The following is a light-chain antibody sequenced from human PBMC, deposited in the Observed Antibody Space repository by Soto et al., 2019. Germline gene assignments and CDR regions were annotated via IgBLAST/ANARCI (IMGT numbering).Light chain of an antibody. J-gene: IGKJ4*01. CDR3: QQRFSWPLT. CDR1: QSVSSS. V-gene: IGKV3-11*01. Sequence: EIVLTQSPATLSLSPGERATLSCRASQSVSSSLAWYQQKPGQAPRLLIYDASNRATGIPARFSGSGSGTDFTLTISRLEPEDFAVYSCQQRFSWPLTFGGGSKVEIK. CDR2: DAS.